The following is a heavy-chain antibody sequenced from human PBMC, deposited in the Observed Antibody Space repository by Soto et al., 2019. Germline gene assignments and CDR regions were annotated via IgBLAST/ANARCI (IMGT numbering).Heavy chain of an antibody. Sequence: QVQLVQSGAEVKKPGASVKVSCKVSGYTLTELSMHWVRQAPGKGLEWMGGFDPEDGETIYAQKFQGRVNMTEDTSTDTAYMELSSLRSEDTAVYYCATGTPRKYNIVVVPAATLYYYYMDVWGKGTTVTVSS. CDR2: FDPEDGET. CDR3: ATGTPRKYNIVVVPAATLYYYYMDV. J-gene: IGHJ6*03. D-gene: IGHD2-2*01. CDR1: GYTLTELS. V-gene: IGHV1-24*01.